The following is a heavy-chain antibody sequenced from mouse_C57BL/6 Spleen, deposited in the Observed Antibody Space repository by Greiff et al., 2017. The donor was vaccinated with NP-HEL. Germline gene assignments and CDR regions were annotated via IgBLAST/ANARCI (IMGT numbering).Heavy chain of an antibody. V-gene: IGHV1-69*01. CDR3: ARGREGYFDY. CDR1: GYTFTSYW. CDR2: IDPSDSYT. Sequence: VQLQQPGAELVMPGASVKLSCKASGYTFTSYWMHWVKQRPGQGLEWIGEIDPSDSYTNYNQKFKGKSTLTVDKSSSTAYMQLSSLTSEDSAVYYCARGREGYFDYWGQGTTLTVSS. J-gene: IGHJ2*01.